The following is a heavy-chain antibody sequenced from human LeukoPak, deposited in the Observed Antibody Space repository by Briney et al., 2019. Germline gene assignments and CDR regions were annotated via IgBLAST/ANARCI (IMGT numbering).Heavy chain of an antibody. CDR1: GFTFSSYD. Sequence: GGSLRLSCAASGFTFSSYDMHWVRQATGKGLEWVSAIGTAGVTYYPGSVKGRFTISRENAKNSLYLQMNSLRAGDTAVYYCARVKGYDAFDIWGQGTMVTVSS. D-gene: IGHD6-13*01. CDR2: IGTAGVT. J-gene: IGHJ3*02. V-gene: IGHV3-13*01. CDR3: ARVKGYDAFDI.